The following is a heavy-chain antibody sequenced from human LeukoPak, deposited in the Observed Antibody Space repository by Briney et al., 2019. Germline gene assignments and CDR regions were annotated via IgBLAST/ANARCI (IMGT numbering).Heavy chain of an antibody. CDR3: AKHPYSSHWYNWFDP. Sequence: HPGGSLRLSCAASGFTFSSYGMSWVRQAPGKGLEWVSGITGSGGSTYYADSVKGRFTISRDSSRNTVYLQMNSLRAEDTAVYYCAKHPYSSHWYNWFDPWGQGTLVTVSS. J-gene: IGHJ5*02. V-gene: IGHV3-23*01. D-gene: IGHD6-19*01. CDR2: ITGSGGST. CDR1: GFTFSSYG.